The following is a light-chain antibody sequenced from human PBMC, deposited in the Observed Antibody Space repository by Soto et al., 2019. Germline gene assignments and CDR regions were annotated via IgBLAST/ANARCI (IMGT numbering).Light chain of an antibody. CDR3: SSYTISSIDYV. V-gene: IGLV2-14*01. Sequence: QSALTQPASVSGSPGQSITISCTGTSSDVGGYNYVSWYQQHPGKAPKLMIYEVSNRPSGVSNRISGSKSGNTASLTISGLQAEDEADYYCSSYTISSIDYVFGPGTKLTVL. CDR1: SSDVGGYNY. J-gene: IGLJ1*01. CDR2: EVS.